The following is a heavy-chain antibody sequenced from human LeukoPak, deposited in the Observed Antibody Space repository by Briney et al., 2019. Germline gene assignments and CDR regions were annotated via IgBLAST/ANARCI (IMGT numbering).Heavy chain of an antibody. V-gene: IGHV3-33*01. CDR2: IWYDGSNE. D-gene: IGHD3-22*01. CDR3: ARSPDSISYYIQY. CDR1: GFTFSTFA. J-gene: IGHJ4*02. Sequence: GRSLRLSCAASGFTFSTFAMQWVRLAPGKGLEWVAFIWYDGSNEYYADSVKGRFTISRDNSKSTLYLQMNSLRAEDTAVYYCARSPDSISYYIQYWGQGTLVTVSS.